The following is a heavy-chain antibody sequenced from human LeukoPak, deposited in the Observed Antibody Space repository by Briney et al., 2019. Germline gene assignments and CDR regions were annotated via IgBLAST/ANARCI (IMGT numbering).Heavy chain of an antibody. CDR2: VSGSGDRT. CDR1: GFTFSNSA. J-gene: IGHJ4*02. V-gene: IGHV3-23*01. Sequence: GGSLRLSCEGSGFTFSNSAMTWVRQAPGRGLEWVSGVSGSGDRTNYADSVKSRFTVSRDNSKNTVYLEMNRLGVDDTPVYYCAKGLSSSTWADFDYWGQGTLVTVSS. D-gene: IGHD6-13*01. CDR3: AKGLSSSTWADFDY.